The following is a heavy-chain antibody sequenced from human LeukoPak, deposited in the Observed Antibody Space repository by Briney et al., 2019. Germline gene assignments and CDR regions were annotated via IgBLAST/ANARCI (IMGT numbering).Heavy chain of an antibody. D-gene: IGHD3-22*01. Sequence: SETLSLTCTVSGGSISSYYWSWIRQPPGKGLEWIGYIYYSGSTNYNPSLKSRVTISVDTSKNQFSLKLSSVTAADTAVYYCAREANYYDSSGYHHDEYYFDYWGQGTLVTVSS. J-gene: IGHJ4*02. CDR2: IYYSGST. CDR1: GGSISSYY. V-gene: IGHV4-59*01. CDR3: AREANYYDSSGYHHDEYYFDY.